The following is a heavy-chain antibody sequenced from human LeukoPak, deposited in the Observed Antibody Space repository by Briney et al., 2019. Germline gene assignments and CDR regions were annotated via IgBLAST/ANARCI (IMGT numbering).Heavy chain of an antibody. CDR2: TYYRSKWYY. Sequence: SQTLSLTCAISGDSVSSKDSAWNWTRQSPSRALEWLGRTYYRSKWYYDYAVSVKSRIPINPDTSTNQFSLQLNSVTPEDTAVYYCARTRGYFGLWGRGTLVTVSS. CDR1: GDSVSSKDSA. CDR3: ARTRGYFGL. D-gene: IGHD3-10*01. J-gene: IGHJ2*01. V-gene: IGHV6-1*01.